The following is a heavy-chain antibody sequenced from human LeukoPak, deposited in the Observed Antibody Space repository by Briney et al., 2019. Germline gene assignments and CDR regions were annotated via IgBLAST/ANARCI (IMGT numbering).Heavy chain of an antibody. V-gene: IGHV1-24*01. D-gene: IGHD6-13*01. J-gene: IGHJ5*02. Sequence: ASVKVSCKVSGYTLTELSMHWVRQAPGKGLEWMGGFDPEDGETIYAQKFQGRVTMTEDISTDTAYMELSSLRSDDTAVYYCARDLRVRIAAAGTANWFDPWGQGTLVTVSS. CDR2: FDPEDGET. CDR1: GYTLTELS. CDR3: ARDLRVRIAAAGTANWFDP.